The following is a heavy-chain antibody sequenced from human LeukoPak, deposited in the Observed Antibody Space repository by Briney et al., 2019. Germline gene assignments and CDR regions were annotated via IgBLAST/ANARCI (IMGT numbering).Heavy chain of an antibody. V-gene: IGHV1-46*04. CDR2: INPSGGST. Sequence: GASVKVSCKAFGYTFTRYYMHWVRQAPGQGLEWMGIINPSGGSTSYAHKLQGRVTMTSDTSTSTVYMELSSLRSEDTAVYYCARDPDVAGNWFDPWGQGTLVTVSS. D-gene: IGHD6-19*01. J-gene: IGHJ5*02. CDR3: ARDPDVAGNWFDP. CDR1: GYTFTRYY.